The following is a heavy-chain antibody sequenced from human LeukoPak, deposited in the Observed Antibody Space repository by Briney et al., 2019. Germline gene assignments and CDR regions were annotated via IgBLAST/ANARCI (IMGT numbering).Heavy chain of an antibody. CDR1: GSSFTSYW. Sequence: GESLEISCQGSGSSFTSYWIGWARRLPGKGLEWMGIIYPGDSDTRYSPSCQGQVTISADKSISPAYLQWTSLKASDTAMYYCARHNSHGGNWNYQVPQAYYYYYGMDVWGQGTTVTVSS. V-gene: IGHV5-51*01. D-gene: IGHD1-7*01. CDR3: ARHNSHGGNWNYQVPQAYYYYYGMDV. J-gene: IGHJ6*02. CDR2: IYPGDSDT.